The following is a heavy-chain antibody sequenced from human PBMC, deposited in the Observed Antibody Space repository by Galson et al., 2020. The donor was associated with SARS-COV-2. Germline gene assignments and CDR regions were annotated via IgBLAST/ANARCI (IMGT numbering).Heavy chain of an antibody. CDR3: ANAVTSFSGYYYYGMDV. D-gene: IGHD4-4*01. Sequence: GGSLRLPCAASGFTFSTYGMHWVRQAPGKGLEWVAVISYDGSNKFYADSVKGRFTISRDNSRNTLYLQMNSLRAEDTAVYYCANAVTSFSGYYYYGMDVWGQGTTVTVSS. J-gene: IGHJ6*02. CDR2: ISYDGSNK. V-gene: IGHV3-30*18. CDR1: GFTFSTYG.